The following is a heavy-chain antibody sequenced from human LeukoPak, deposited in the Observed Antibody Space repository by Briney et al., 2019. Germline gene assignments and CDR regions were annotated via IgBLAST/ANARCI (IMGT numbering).Heavy chain of an antibody. Sequence: SETLSLTCGVYGGSFSGYYWSWIRQPPGKGLEWIGETNHSGSTNYNPSLKSRVTISVDTSKNQFSLKLSSVTAADTAVYYCARGRTYSNWGQGTLVTVSS. J-gene: IGHJ4*02. CDR2: TNHSGST. CDR1: GGSFSGYY. CDR3: ARGRTYSN. V-gene: IGHV4-34*01. D-gene: IGHD1-1*01.